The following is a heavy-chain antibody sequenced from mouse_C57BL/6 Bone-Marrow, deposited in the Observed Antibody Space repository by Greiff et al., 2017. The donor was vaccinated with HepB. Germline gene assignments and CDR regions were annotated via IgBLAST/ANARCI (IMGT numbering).Heavy chain of an antibody. CDR3: ARWLLQDAMDY. J-gene: IGHJ4*01. CDR1: GFTFSDYY. V-gene: IGHV5-12*01. D-gene: IGHD2-3*01. CDR2: ISNGGGST. Sequence: EVKLLESGGGLVQPGGSLKLSCAASGFTFSDYYMYWVRQTPEKRLEWVAYISNGGGSTYYPDTVKGRFTISRDNAKNTLYLQMSRLKSEDTAMYYCARWLLQDAMDYWGQGTSVTVSS.